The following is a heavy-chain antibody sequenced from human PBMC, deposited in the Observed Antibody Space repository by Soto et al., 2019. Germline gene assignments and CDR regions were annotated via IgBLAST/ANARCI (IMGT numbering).Heavy chain of an antibody. J-gene: IGHJ4*02. CDR2: ISYDGSNQ. V-gene: IGHV3-30-3*01. D-gene: IGHD1-1*01. CDR1: GFTFSNYT. Sequence: GGSLRLSCEASGFTFSNYTMHWVRQSPGKGLEWVSVISYDGSNQYYADSVKGRFTISRDSSENTQYLQMNSLRAEDTAVYYCAKDRGNWCLIFDSWGQGTLVTVSS. CDR3: AKDRGNWCLIFDS.